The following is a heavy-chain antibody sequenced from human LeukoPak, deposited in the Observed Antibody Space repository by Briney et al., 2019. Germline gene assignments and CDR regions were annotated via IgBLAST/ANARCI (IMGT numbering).Heavy chain of an antibody. J-gene: IGHJ4*02. CDR3: ATSRGY. CDR2: IYYNGNT. Sequence: SETLSLTCTVSGGSISSYYWSWIRQPPGKGLEWIGYIYYNGNTNYNPSLKSRVTMSVDTSKNQLSLKLSSVTAADTAVYYCATSRGYWGQGTLVTVSS. V-gene: IGHV4-59*08. CDR1: GGSISSYY.